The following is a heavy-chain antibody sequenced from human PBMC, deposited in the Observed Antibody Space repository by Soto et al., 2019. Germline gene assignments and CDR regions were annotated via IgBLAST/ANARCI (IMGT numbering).Heavy chain of an antibody. CDR2: MYYSGKT. J-gene: IGHJ4*02. V-gene: IGHV4-39*01. CDR3: AKNLPRTGRFDY. CDR1: GASITSTTYI. Sequence: SETLSLTCSLSGASITSTTYIWAWIRQTPGKGLEWICSMYYSGKTHYNPSLKSRATISVNRSRNQFSLVVKSVTAADTGVYYCAKNLPRTGRFDYWGQGTVVTVSS.